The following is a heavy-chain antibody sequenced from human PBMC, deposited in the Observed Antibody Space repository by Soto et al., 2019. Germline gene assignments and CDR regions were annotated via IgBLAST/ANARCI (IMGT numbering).Heavy chain of an antibody. CDR2: VSYDGGSK. CDR3: AKIYCGGGSCYWFFDL. Sequence: QEQLVESGGGVVQPGRSLRLSCAASGFTFSSHGMHWVRQAPGKGLEWVAVVSYDGGSKYYGDSVKGRFTVSRDNSKNTLYLEMNSLRTEDTVMYYCAKIYCGGGSCYWFFDLWGRGTLVTVSS. D-gene: IGHD2-15*01. V-gene: IGHV3-30*18. J-gene: IGHJ2*01. CDR1: GFTFSSHG.